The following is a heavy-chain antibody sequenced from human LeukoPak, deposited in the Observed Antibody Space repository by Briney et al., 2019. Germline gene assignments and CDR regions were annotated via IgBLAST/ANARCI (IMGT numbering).Heavy chain of an antibody. CDR3: ARDTMATL. V-gene: IGHV4-39*07. D-gene: IGHD5-24*01. Sequence: SETLSLTCTVSGGSISSSSYYWGWIRQPPGKGLEWIGSIYYSGSTYYNPSLKSRVTISVDTSKNQFSLKLSSVTAADTAVYYCARDTMATLWGQGTLVTVSS. CDR1: GGSISSSSYY. CDR2: IYYSGST. J-gene: IGHJ4*02.